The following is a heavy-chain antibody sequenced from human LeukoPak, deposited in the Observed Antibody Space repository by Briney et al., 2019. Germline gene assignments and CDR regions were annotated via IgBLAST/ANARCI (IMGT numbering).Heavy chain of an antibody. CDR2: ISSSSSTL. V-gene: IGHV3-48*01. Sequence: GGSLRLSCAASGFTFSSYSMNWVRQAPGKGLEWISYISSSSSTLYYADSVKGRFTISRDNAKNSLYLQMNSLRAEDTAVYYCAKRHSSGYYFFDFWGQGALVTVSS. D-gene: IGHD3-22*01. CDR3: AKRHSSGYYFFDF. CDR1: GFTFSSYS. J-gene: IGHJ4*02.